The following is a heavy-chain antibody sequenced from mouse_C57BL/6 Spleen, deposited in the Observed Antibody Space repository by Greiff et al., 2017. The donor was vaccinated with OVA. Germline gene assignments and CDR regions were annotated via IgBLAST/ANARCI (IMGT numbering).Heavy chain of an antibody. J-gene: IGHJ4*01. CDR3: APLDYYAMDY. CDR1: GYTFTSYG. CDR2: IYPRSGNT. V-gene: IGHV1-81*01. D-gene: IGHD2-10*02. Sequence: VQVVESGAELARPGASVKLSCKASGYTFTSYGISWVKQRTGQGLEWIGEIYPRSGNTYYNEKFKGKATLTADKSSSTAYMELRSLTSEDSAVYFCAPLDYYAMDYWGQGTSVTVSS.